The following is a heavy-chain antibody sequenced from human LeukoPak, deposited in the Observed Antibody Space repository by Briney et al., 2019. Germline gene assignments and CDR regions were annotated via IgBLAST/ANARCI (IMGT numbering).Heavy chain of an antibody. Sequence: SGTLSLTCTVSGGSISSGGYYWSWIRQHPGKGLEWIGYIYYSGSTYYNPSLKSRVTISVDTSKNQFSLKLSSVTAADTAVYYCASTASVVAATPDAFDIWGQGTMVTVSS. CDR3: ASTASVVAATPDAFDI. J-gene: IGHJ3*02. CDR2: IYYSGST. CDR1: GGSISSGGYY. D-gene: IGHD2-15*01. V-gene: IGHV4-31*03.